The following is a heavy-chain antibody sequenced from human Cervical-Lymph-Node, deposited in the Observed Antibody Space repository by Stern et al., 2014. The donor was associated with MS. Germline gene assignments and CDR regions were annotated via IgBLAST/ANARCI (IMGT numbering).Heavy chain of an antibody. V-gene: IGHV1-69*01. CDR1: GGTFSKFP. Sequence: QLVQSGAEVTKPGSSVKVSCKASGGTFSKFPRSWVRPAPGHGLEWLGGIFPVFGTPTYAQEFRGRVTITADVSTSTVYMELSSLRSDDTAVYYCALSSETSDRGYSLGYDLWGQGTLVTVSS. D-gene: IGHD1-14*01. CDR3: ALSSETSDRGYSLGYDL. CDR2: IFPVFGTP. J-gene: IGHJ5*02.